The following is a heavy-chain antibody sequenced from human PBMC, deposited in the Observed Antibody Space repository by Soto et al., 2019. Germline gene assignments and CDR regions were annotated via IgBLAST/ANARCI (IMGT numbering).Heavy chain of an antibody. CDR1: GFTFSRYS. Sequence: QLGGSLRLSCAASGFTFSRYSMNWVRQAPGKGLECISYISGSGGIIYYADSVRGRFTISRDNAKNSLYLQMSSLRDEDTAVYYCVRDSGEEPGYWGQGTLVTVSS. D-gene: IGHD3-10*01. CDR3: VRDSGEEPGY. J-gene: IGHJ1*01. CDR2: ISGSGGII. V-gene: IGHV3-48*02.